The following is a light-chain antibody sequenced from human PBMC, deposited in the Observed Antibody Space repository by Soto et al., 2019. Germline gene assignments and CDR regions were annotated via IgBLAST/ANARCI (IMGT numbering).Light chain of an antibody. Sequence: QSALTQPASVSGSPGQSITISCTGTSSDVGGYNYVSWYQHHPGKAPKLMIYDVSNRPSGVSNRFSGSTSGNTASLTISGLQAEDEADYYCSSYTSSSTRVFGGGTKVTVL. V-gene: IGLV2-14*03. CDR3: SSYTSSSTRV. CDR1: SSDVGGYNY. J-gene: IGLJ2*01. CDR2: DVS.